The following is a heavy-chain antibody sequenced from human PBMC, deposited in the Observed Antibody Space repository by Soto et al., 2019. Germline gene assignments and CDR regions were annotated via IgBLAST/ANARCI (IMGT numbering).Heavy chain of an antibody. D-gene: IGHD3-10*01. CDR1: GLIFSDSY. V-gene: IGHV3-11*01. Sequence: QVQLVESGGGLVKPGGSLRLSCAASGLIFSDSYMSWIRQAPGKGPEWVAYITKDCNAFYGDSVRGRFTVSRDNAKNSLYLQMNSLRTEDTAIYYCARTDGAGSWGHFDYWGQGVLVSVSS. J-gene: IGHJ4*02. CDR2: ITKDCNA. CDR3: ARTDGAGSWGHFDY.